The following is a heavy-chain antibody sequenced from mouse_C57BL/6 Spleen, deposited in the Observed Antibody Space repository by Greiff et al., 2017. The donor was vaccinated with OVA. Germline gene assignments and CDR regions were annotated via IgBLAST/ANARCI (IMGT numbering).Heavy chain of an antibody. Sequence: DVKLVESGGGLVKPGGSLKLSCAASGFTFSSYAMSWVRQTPEKRLEWVATISDGGSYTYYPDNVKGRFTISRDNAKNNLYLQMSHLKSEDTAMYYCARVGYYFDYWGQGTTLTVSS. V-gene: IGHV5-4*03. CDR1: GFTFSSYA. J-gene: IGHJ2*01. D-gene: IGHD3-1*01. CDR2: ISDGGSYT. CDR3: ARVGYYFDY.